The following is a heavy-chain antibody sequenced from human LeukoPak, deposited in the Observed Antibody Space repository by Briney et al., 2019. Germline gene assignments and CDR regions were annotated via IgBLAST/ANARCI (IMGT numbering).Heavy chain of an antibody. CDR1: GCSFTSYW. CDR2: IYPGDSET. J-gene: IGHJ3*02. Sequence: PGESLKISCKGSGCSFTSYWIGWVRQMPGKGLEWMGIIYPGDSETRYSPSFQGQVTISADKSISTAYLQWSSLKASDTAMYYCARQVTGYYDSSGDDAFDIWGQGTMVTVSS. CDR3: ARQVTGYYDSSGDDAFDI. D-gene: IGHD3-22*01. V-gene: IGHV5-51*01.